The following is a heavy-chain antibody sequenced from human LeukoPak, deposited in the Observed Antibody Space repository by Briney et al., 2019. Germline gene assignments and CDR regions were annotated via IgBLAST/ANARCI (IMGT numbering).Heavy chain of an antibody. J-gene: IGHJ4*02. Sequence: GGSLRLSCAASGFIFSNYWMSWVRQAPGKGLEWVANIKQDGSEKYYVDSVKGRFTISRDNAKNSVYMQMNSLRAEDTAVYSCARQRRYCSGDSCYQRTFDFWGQGTLVTVSS. D-gene: IGHD2-15*01. CDR3: ARQRRYCSGDSCYQRTFDF. CDR2: IKQDGSEK. V-gene: IGHV3-7*01. CDR1: GFIFSNYW.